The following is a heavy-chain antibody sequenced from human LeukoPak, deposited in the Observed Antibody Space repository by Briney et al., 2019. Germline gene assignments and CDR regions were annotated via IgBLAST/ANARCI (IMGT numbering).Heavy chain of an antibody. CDR2: IKQDGSEK. CDR3: ARGRDYYDSSGFAFDI. V-gene: IGHV3-7*03. CDR1: GFTFSSYW. Sequence: GGSLRLSCAASGFTFSSYWMSWVRQAPGTGLEWVANIKQDGSEKYYVDSVKGRFTISRDNAKNSLYLQMNSLRAEDTAVYYCARGRDYYDSSGFAFDIWGQGTMVTVSS. D-gene: IGHD3-22*01. J-gene: IGHJ3*02.